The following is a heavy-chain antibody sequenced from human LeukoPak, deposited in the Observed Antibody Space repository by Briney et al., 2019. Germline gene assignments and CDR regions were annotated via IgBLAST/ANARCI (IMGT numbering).Heavy chain of an antibody. CDR2: IRYDGSNK. V-gene: IGHV3-30*02. Sequence: PGGSLRLSCAASGFTFSSYGMHWVRQAPGKGLEWVAFIRYDGSNKYYADSVKGRFTISRDNSKNTLYLQMNSLRAEDTAVYYCAKEGGERWLQFSYWGQGTLVTVSS. CDR3: AKEGGERWLQFSY. J-gene: IGHJ4*02. CDR1: GFTFSSYG. D-gene: IGHD5-24*01.